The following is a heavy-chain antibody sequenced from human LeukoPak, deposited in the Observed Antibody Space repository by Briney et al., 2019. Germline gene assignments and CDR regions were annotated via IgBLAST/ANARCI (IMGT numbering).Heavy chain of an antibody. V-gene: IGHV4-59*01. CDR1: GGSISSYY. CDR3: ARALSGSYYKEIFDY. J-gene: IGHJ4*02. CDR2: IYYSGST. Sequence: SETLSLTCTVSGGSISSYYWSWIRQPPGKGLEWIGYIYYSGSTNYNPSLKSRVTISVDTSKNQFSLKLSSVTAADTAVYYCARALSGSYYKEIFDYWGQGTLVTVSS. D-gene: IGHD1-26*01.